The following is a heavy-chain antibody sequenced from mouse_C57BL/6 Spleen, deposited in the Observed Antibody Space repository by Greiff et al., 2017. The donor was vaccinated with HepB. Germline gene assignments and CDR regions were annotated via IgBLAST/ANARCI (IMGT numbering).Heavy chain of an antibody. D-gene: IGHD2-4*01. CDR1: GYSITSGYY. CDR3: ARGGDYDAGYYAMDY. V-gene: IGHV3-6*01. Sequence: ESGPGLVKPSQSLSLTCSVTGYSITSGYYWNWIRQFPGNKLEWMGYISYDGSNNYNPSLKNRISITRDTSKNQFFLKLNSVTTEDTATYYCARGGDYDAGYYAMDYWGQGTSVTVSS. CDR2: ISYDGSN. J-gene: IGHJ4*01.